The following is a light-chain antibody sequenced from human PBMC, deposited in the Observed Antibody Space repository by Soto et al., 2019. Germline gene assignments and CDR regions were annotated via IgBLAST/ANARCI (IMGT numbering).Light chain of an antibody. V-gene: IGKV1-39*01. Sequence: DIQMTQSPCSLSASVGDRVTITCRASQSISSYLNWYQQKPGKAPQLLIDAASSLQGGVPSRFSGSGSATDFTLTISSLQPEDVANYYYQQSNSIFMYTFGQGTKLEIK. CDR1: QSISSY. CDR2: AAS. J-gene: IGKJ2*01. CDR3: QQSNSIFMYT.